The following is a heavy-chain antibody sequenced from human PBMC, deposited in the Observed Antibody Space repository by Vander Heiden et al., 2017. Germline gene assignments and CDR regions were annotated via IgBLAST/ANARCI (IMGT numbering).Heavy chain of an antibody. CDR3: VREEAGTSRAY. J-gene: IGHJ4*02. D-gene: IGHD6-19*01. V-gene: IGHV4-39*01. CDR1: GGSISSSSHY. CDR2: IYYTGNT. Sequence: QLQLQESGPRLVKPSETLSLACTVSGGSISSSSHYWAWIRQPPGKGLEWIGGIYYTGNTYYGPSLRSRVTISVDTSKNQFSLKLSSVTAADTAVYYCVREEAGTSRAYWGQGTLVTVSS.